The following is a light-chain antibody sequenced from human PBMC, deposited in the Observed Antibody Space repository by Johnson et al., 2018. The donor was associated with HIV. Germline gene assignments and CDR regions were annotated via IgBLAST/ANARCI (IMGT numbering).Light chain of an antibody. CDR2: ENN. CDR1: SSDIGKNY. V-gene: IGLV1-51*02. CDR3: GTWDSGLSAGV. J-gene: IGLJ1*01. Sequence: QSVLTQPPSVSAAPGQKVTISCSGSSSDIGKNYVSWYQQLPGTAPKLLVYENNKRPSGIPGRFSGSKSGPSATLDITGLQTGDEADYYCGTWDSGLSAGVFGTGTKVTVL.